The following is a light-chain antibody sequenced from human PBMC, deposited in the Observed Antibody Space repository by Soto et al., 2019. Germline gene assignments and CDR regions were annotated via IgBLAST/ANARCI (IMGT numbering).Light chain of an antibody. CDR2: AAS. Sequence: EIVMTQSPATLSVSPGERATLSCRASQSVSSNLAWYQQKPGQAPRLLIYAASTRATGIPAGFSGSGSGTEFTLTISSLQSEDFAVYYCQQYNNWPLTFGGGTKVDIK. CDR1: QSVSSN. CDR3: QQYNNWPLT. V-gene: IGKV3-15*01. J-gene: IGKJ4*01.